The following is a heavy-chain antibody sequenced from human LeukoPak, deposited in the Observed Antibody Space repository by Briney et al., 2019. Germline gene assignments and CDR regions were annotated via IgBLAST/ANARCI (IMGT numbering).Heavy chain of an antibody. V-gene: IGHV3-23*01. D-gene: IGHD3-22*01. CDR3: AKRGVVIRVILVGFHKAAYYFDS. Sequence: GGSLRLSCAVPGITLSNYGMSWVRQAPGKGLEWVAGISDSGGSTSYADSAKGRFTISRDNPKNTLYLQMNSLRAEDTAVYFCAKRGVVIRVILVGFHKAAYYFDSWGQGALVTVSS. CDR2: ISDSGGST. CDR1: GITLSNYG. J-gene: IGHJ4*02.